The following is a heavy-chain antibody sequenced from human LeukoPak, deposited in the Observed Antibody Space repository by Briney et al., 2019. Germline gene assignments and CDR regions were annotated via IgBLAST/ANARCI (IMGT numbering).Heavy chain of an antibody. D-gene: IGHD6-13*01. CDR3: AKDVYSSSWYGGFDY. CDR1: GFTFSSYW. Sequence: GGSLRLSCAASGFTFSSYWMSWVRQAPGKGMEWVANIKQDGSEKYYVDSVKGRFTIPRDNAKNSLYLQMNSLRAEDTALYYCAKDVYSSSWYGGFDYWGQGTLITVSS. CDR2: IKQDGSEK. J-gene: IGHJ4*02. V-gene: IGHV3-7*03.